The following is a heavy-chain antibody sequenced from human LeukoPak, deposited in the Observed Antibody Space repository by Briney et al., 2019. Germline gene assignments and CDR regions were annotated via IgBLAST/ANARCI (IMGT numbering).Heavy chain of an antibody. CDR3: ARDLVDEGAYPGLYYYYGMDV. CDR1: GFTFSSYG. D-gene: IGHD1-26*01. J-gene: IGHJ6*02. CDR2: IWYDGSNK. Sequence: GGSLRLSCAASGFTFSSYGMHWVRQAPGKGLEWVAVIWYDGSNKYYADSVKGQFTISRDNSKNMLYLQMNSLRAEDTAVYYCARDLVDEGAYPGLYYYYGMDVWGQGTTVTVSS. V-gene: IGHV3-33*01.